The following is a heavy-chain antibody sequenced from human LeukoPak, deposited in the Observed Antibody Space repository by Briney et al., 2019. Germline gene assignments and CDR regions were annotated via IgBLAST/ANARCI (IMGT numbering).Heavy chain of an antibody. Sequence: GGSLRLSCAASGFTVSSNYMSWIRQAPGKGLEWVSYISSNGISIYYADSVKGRFTISRDNAKNSLYLQMNSLRAEDTAVYYCARALYDTSGYYYAGFDYWGQGTLVTVSS. CDR2: ISSNGISI. J-gene: IGHJ4*02. CDR1: GFTVSSNY. D-gene: IGHD3-22*01. CDR3: ARALYDTSGYYYAGFDY. V-gene: IGHV3-11*04.